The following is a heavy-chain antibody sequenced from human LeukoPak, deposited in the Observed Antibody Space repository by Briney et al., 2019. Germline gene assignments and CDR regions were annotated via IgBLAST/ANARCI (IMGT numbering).Heavy chain of an antibody. CDR2: INRDGSET. D-gene: IGHD3-16*02. CDR1: GFRFSDDW. CDR3: SRDIGLS. V-gene: IGHV3-7*01. Sequence: GGSLRLSCVVSGFRFSDDWMSWVRQAPGKGPESVANINRDGSETFYVDSVKGRFTVSRDNAKNSLYLQMNSLRAEDTAVYYCSRDIGLSWGQGTLITVSS. J-gene: IGHJ5*02.